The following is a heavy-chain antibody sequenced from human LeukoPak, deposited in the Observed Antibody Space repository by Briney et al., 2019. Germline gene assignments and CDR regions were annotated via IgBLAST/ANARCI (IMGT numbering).Heavy chain of an antibody. Sequence: ASVKVSYKASGYTFTGYYIHWVRQAPGQGLEWMGWINPNSGGTNYAQKFQGRVTMTRDTSISTAYMELSRLRSDDTAVYYCARDSINSGYDPTFDYWGQGTLVTVSS. V-gene: IGHV1-2*02. CDR3: ARDSINSGYDPTFDY. CDR2: INPNSGGT. D-gene: IGHD5-12*01. CDR1: GYTFTGYY. J-gene: IGHJ4*02.